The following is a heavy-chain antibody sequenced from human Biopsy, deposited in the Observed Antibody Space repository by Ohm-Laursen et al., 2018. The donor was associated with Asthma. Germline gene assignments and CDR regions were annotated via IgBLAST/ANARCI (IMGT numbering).Heavy chain of an antibody. CDR1: GFTFSSYS. CDR3: VKDHSAGYYYFDD. J-gene: IGHJ4*02. CDR2: IAADGSNK. D-gene: IGHD2-21*01. V-gene: IGHV3-64D*08. Sequence: SLRLSCAAVGFTFSSYSMHWVRQAPGRGPEYVSSIAADGSNKFYADSVKGRFTVPRDNSKHTLYLHMTGLRADDTGVYYCVKDHSAGYYYFDDWGQGAQVTVSS.